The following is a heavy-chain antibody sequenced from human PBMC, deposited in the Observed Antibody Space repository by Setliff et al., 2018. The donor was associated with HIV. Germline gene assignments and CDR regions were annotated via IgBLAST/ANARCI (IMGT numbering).Heavy chain of an antibody. CDR3: ARDRESSSSWYQIYFDYYMDV. J-gene: IGHJ6*03. Sequence: PGGSLRLSCAVSGFTFSGYGMSWVRQASGKGLEWVSGISAGGGGTNYADSVKGRFTISRDNSKNTLYLQMNSLRAEDTAVYYCARDRESSSSWYQIYFDYYMDVWGKGTTVTAP. D-gene: IGHD6-13*01. CDR2: ISAGGGGT. V-gene: IGHV3-23*01. CDR1: GFTFSGYG.